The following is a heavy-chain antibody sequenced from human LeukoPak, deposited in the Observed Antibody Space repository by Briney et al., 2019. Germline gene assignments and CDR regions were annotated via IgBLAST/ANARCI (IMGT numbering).Heavy chain of an antibody. V-gene: IGHV3-53*01. CDR3: VRERFGAIVEN. J-gene: IGHJ4*02. CDR2: VYGGGNT. D-gene: IGHD5-24*01. CDR1: GFTVANDR. Sequence: GGSLRLSCAASGFTVANDRMSWVRQAPGKGLEWVSTVYGGGNTAYADSVKGRFTISRDTSKNTLLLQVNSLRAEDTALYFCVRERFGAIVENWGQGALVIVSS.